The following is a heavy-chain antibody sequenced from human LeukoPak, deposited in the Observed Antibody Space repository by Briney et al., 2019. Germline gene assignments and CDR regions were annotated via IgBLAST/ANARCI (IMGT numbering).Heavy chain of an antibody. Sequence: PWASVKVSCKASGYTFTSYGISRVRQAPGQGLEWMGWISAYNGNTNYAQKLQGRVTMTTDTSTGTAYMELRSLRSDDTAVYYCARDRGYGGWYADWGQGTLVTVSS. J-gene: IGHJ4*02. V-gene: IGHV1-18*01. CDR2: ISAYNGNT. CDR1: GYTFTSYG. D-gene: IGHD6-19*01. CDR3: ARDRGYGGWYAD.